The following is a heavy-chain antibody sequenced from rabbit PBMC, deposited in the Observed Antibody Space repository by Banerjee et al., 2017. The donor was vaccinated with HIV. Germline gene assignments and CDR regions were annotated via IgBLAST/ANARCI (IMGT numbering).Heavy chain of an antibody. V-gene: IGHV1S7*01. D-gene: IGHD6-1*01. J-gene: IGHJ4*01. CDR2: IDPVFGST. CDR1: GFDFSNYY. CDR3: ARVMVVDRSRYFEL. Sequence: QLEESGGGLVQPGGSLKLSCKASGFDFSNYYMSWVRQAPGKGLAWIGYIDPVFGSTYYASWVNDRFTISRDTNENTLYLQLNSLTAADTATYFCARVMVVDRSRYFELWGQGTLVTVS.